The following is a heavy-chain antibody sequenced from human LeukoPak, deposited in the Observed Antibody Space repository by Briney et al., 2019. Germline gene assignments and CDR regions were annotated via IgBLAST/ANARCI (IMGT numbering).Heavy chain of an antibody. J-gene: IGHJ6*02. Sequence: GGSLRLSCTASGFTFGGYAMSWVRQAPGKGLEWVGFIRSNAYGGTTEYAASVKGRFTISRDDSKSIAYLQMNSLKTEDTAVYYCTRDSHDYGDYVGYYYYGMDAWGQGTTVTVSS. D-gene: IGHD4-17*01. CDR2: IRSNAYGGTT. CDR3: TRDSHDYGDYVGYYYYGMDA. CDR1: GFTFGGYA. V-gene: IGHV3-49*04.